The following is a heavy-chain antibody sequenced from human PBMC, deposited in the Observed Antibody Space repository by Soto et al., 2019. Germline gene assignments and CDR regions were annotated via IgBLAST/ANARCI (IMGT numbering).Heavy chain of an antibody. D-gene: IGHD6-19*01. J-gene: IGHJ5*02. V-gene: IGHV4-39*01. CDR1: GGSISSSSYY. CDR2: IYYSGST. Sequence: SETLSLTCTVSGGSISSSSYYWGWIRQPPGKGLEWIGSIYYSGSTYYNPSLKSRVTISVDTSKNQFSLKLSSVTAADTAVYYCARVRLAVAGNWFDPWGQGTLVTVSS. CDR3: ARVRLAVAGNWFDP.